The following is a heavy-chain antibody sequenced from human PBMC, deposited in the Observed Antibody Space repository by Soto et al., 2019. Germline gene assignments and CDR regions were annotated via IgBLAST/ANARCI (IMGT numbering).Heavy chain of an antibody. CDR2: IYWDDDK. Sequence: QITLKESGPTLVKPTQTLTLTCTFSGFSLSTSGVGVGWIRQPPGKALAWLALIYWDDDKRVSPSLKSRLTITEYPPKYQVALTMTNMDPRGSAAYYCEHSPSVPQDPPHPRQRGVQSTLVPLPS. V-gene: IGHV2-5*02. J-gene: IGHJ1*01. CDR3: EHSPSVPQDPPHPRQR. CDR1: GFSLSTSGVG.